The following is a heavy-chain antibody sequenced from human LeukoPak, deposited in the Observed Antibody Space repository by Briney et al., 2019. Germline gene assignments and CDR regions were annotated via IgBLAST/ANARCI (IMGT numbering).Heavy chain of an antibody. CDR3: AKSRCSGGTCYYFDY. CDR1: GFTFDDYA. D-gene: IGHD2-15*01. CDR2: ISWNSGSI. J-gene: IGHJ4*02. V-gene: IGHV3-9*01. Sequence: GGSLRLSCAASGFTFDDYAMHWVRQAPGKGLEWVSGISWNSGSIGYADAVKGRFTISRDNAKNSLYLQMNSLRAEDTALYYCAKSRCSGGTCYYFDYWGQGTLVTVSS.